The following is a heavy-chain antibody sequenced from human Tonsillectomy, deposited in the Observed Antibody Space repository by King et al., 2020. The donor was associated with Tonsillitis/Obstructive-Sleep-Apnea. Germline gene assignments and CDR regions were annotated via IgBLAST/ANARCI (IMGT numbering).Heavy chain of an antibody. CDR3: ARDVRGGSRDSQGVLYYYHYGMDV. CDR1: GFTFSSYG. CDR2: IWYNGKNE. D-gene: IGHD3-10*02. J-gene: IGHJ6*02. V-gene: IGHV3-33*01. Sequence: VQLVESGGGVVQPGRSLRLSCAASGFTFSSYGMHWVRQAPGKGLEWVAVIWYNGKNEFYLDSVKGRFTISRDNSKNTLYLQMNSLRAEDTAVYYCARDVRGGSRDSQGVLYYYHYGMDVWGRGTTVTVSS.